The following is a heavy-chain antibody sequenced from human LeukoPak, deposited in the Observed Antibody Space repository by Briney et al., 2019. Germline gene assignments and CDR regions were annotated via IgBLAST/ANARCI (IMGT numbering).Heavy chain of an antibody. Sequence: GGSLRLSCAASGFAFSTYSMNWVRQAPGKGLGWVSSVSRSSRFIFYADSVQGRFTISRDDAKDSLFLQMNSLRAEDTAVYYCARVSDAFDYSFDSWGQGTLVTVSS. CDR3: ARVSDAFDYSFDS. V-gene: IGHV3-21*01. J-gene: IGHJ4*02. CDR1: GFAFSTYS. D-gene: IGHD5-12*01. CDR2: VSRSSRFI.